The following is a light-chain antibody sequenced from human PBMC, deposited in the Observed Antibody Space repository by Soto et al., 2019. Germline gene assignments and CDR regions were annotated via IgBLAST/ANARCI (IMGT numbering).Light chain of an antibody. CDR3: QSYDSSLGVV. V-gene: IGLV1-40*01. CDR1: SSNIGAGYD. Sequence: QSVLTQPPSVSGAPGQRVTISCTGSSSNIGAGYDVHWYQQLPGTAPKLLIYGNSNRPSGVLDRFSGSKSGTSASLAITGLQAEDEADYYCQSYDSSLGVVFGGGTQLTVL. CDR2: GNS. J-gene: IGLJ2*01.